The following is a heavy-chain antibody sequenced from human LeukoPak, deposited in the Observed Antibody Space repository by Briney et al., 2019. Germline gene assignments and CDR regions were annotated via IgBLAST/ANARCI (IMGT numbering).Heavy chain of an antibody. Sequence: SETLSLTCAVYGGSFSGYYWSWIRQPPGKGLEWIGEINHSGSTNYNPSLKSRVTISVDKSKNQFSLKLSSVTAADTAVYYCARADYEIDAFDIWGQGTMVTVSS. V-gene: IGHV4-34*01. CDR2: INHSGST. CDR1: GGSFSGYY. CDR3: ARADYEIDAFDI. J-gene: IGHJ3*02. D-gene: IGHD4-17*01.